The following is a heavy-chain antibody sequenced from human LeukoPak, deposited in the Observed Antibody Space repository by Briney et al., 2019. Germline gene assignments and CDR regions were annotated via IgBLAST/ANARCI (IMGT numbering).Heavy chain of an antibody. CDR1: GGSINSSFYY. CDR3: ARLPSVAGGFYYYGMDV. J-gene: IGHJ6*02. CDR2: IFYSGST. V-gene: IGHV4-39*01. Sequence: SETLSLTCTVSGGSINSSFYYWGWIRQPPGKGLEWIMSIFYSGSTYYNPSLKSRVSKSVDTSKNQFSLKLSSVTAADTAVYYCARLPSVAGGFYYYGMDVWGQGTTVTVSS. D-gene: IGHD6-19*01.